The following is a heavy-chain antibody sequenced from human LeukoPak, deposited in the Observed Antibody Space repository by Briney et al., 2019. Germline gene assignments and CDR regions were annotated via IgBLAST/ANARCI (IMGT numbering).Heavy chain of an antibody. J-gene: IGHJ6*03. D-gene: IGHD3-3*01. CDR1: GFTFSSYE. V-gene: IGHV3-48*03. CDR2: ISSSGSTI. Sequence: GGSLRLSCAASGFTFSSYEMNWVRQAPGKGLEWVSYISSSGSTIYYADSVKGRFTISRDNAKNSLYLQMNSLRAEDTAVYYCVVLEWLIGYYYYMDVWGKGTTVTVSS. CDR3: VVLEWLIGYYYYMDV.